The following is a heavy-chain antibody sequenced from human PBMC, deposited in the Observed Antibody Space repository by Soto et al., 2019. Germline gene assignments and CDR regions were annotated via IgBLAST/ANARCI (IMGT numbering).Heavy chain of an antibody. J-gene: IGHJ5*02. Sequence: EMQLLESGGRLVQPGGSLRLSCVVSGFSFSPYGVTWVRQAPGKGLEWVCGVSGGSGVTHYTDSVKGRFTISGDDSKNTVYLQMHSLRGEDTAVYYCTRWNGYGDLWGQGTLVTVSS. CDR3: TRWNGYGDL. D-gene: IGHD1-1*01. CDR1: GFSFSPYG. V-gene: IGHV3-23*01. CDR2: VSGGSGVT.